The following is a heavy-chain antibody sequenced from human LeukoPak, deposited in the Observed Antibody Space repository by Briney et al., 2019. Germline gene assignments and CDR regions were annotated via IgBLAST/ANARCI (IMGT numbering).Heavy chain of an antibody. CDR1: GYTLTSYD. V-gene: IGHV1-8*01. CDR2: MNPNSGNT. D-gene: IGHD4-17*01. J-gene: IGHJ6*03. Sequence: GASVKVSCKASGYTLTSYDINWVRQATGQGLEWMGWMNPNSGNTGYAQKFQGRVTMTRNTSISTAYMELSRLRSEDTAVYYCARAGTVTNYYYYYMDVWGKGTTVTVSS. CDR3: ARAGTVTNYYYYYMDV.